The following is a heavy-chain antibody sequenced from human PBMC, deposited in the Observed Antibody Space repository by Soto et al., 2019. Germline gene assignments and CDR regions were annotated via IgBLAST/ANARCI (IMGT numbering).Heavy chain of an antibody. J-gene: IGHJ5*02. Sequence: GASVKVSCKVSGYTLTELSMHWVRQAPGKGLEWMGGFDPEDGETIYAQKFQGRVTMTEDTSIDTAYMELSSLRSEDTAVYYCATVPIAVASGVWFDPWGQGTLVTVSS. V-gene: IGHV1-24*01. D-gene: IGHD6-19*01. CDR2: FDPEDGET. CDR1: GYTLTELS. CDR3: ATVPIAVASGVWFDP.